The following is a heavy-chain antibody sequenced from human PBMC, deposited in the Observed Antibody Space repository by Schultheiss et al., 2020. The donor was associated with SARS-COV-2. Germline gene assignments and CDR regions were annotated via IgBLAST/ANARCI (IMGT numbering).Heavy chain of an antibody. J-gene: IGHJ6*02. CDR3: AKDFRITIFGVVKTLYGMDV. D-gene: IGHD3-3*01. Sequence: GGSLRLSCAASGFTVSSNYMSWIRQAPGKGLEWVANIWYDGSDKYYADSVKGRFTISRDNSKNTLYLQMNSLRAEDTAVYYCAKDFRITIFGVVKTLYGMDVWGQGTTVTVSS. V-gene: IGHV3-33*06. CDR1: GFTVSSNY. CDR2: IWYDGSDK.